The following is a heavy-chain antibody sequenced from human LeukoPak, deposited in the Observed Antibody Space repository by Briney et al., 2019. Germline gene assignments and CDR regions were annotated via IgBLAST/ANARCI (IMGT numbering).Heavy chain of an antibody. Sequence: PGGSLRLSCAASGFTFDDHAMHWVRQAPGKGLEWVSGISWNSGSIGYADSVKGRFTISRDNAKNSLYLQMNSLRAEDTALYYCAKGGGSGKYLDYWGQGTLVTVSS. CDR2: ISWNSGSI. CDR1: GFTFDDHA. CDR3: AKGGGSGKYLDY. V-gene: IGHV3-9*01. D-gene: IGHD3-10*01. J-gene: IGHJ4*02.